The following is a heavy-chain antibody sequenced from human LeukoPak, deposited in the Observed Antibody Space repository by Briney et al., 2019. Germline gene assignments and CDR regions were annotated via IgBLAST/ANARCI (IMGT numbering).Heavy chain of an antibody. CDR1: GSTFGTSA. V-gene: IGHV1-58*01. D-gene: IGHD3-3*01. Sequence: SVKVSCKASGSTFGTSAVQWVRQARGQGLAWIAWIVVGSGNTNYAQRFQERVTITRDMSTRTVYMELTGLRSDDTAVYYCAAGGTIWDFDYWGQGTLVTVSS. J-gene: IGHJ4*02. CDR3: AAGGTIWDFDY. CDR2: IVVGSGNT.